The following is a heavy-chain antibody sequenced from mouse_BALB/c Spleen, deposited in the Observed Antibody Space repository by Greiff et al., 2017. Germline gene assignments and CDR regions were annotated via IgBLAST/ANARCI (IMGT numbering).Heavy chain of an antibody. Sequence: QVQLKQSGAELAKPGASVKMSCKASGYTFTSYWMHWVKQRPGQGLEWIGYINPSTGYTEYNQKFKDKATLTADKSSSTAYMQLSSLTSEDSAVYYCARYYGSSYYAMDYWGQGTSVTVSS. CDR1: GYTFTSYW. J-gene: IGHJ4*01. CDR3: ARYYGSSYYAMDY. V-gene: IGHV1-7*01. CDR2: INPSTGYT. D-gene: IGHD1-1*01.